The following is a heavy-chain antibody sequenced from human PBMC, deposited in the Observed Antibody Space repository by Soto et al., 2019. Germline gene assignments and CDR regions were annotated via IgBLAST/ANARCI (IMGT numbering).Heavy chain of an antibody. Sequence: QVQLQQWGAGLLKPSETLSLTCAVYGGSFSGYYWSWIRQPPGKGLEWIGEINHSGSTNYNPSLKSRVAISVDTSNNQFSLKLSSVTPADTAVYYCARDGSLGSFYYWGQGTLVTVSS. CDR2: INHSGST. D-gene: IGHD3-10*01. J-gene: IGHJ4*02. V-gene: IGHV4-34*01. CDR1: GGSFSGYY. CDR3: ARDGSLGSFYY.